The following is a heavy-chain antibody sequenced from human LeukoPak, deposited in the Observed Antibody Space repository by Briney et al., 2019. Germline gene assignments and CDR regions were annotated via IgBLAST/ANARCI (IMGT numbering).Heavy chain of an antibody. CDR1: VGTFSTYA. J-gene: IGHJ4*02. CDR2: STPIFGTA. V-gene: IGHV1-69*06. CDR3: AGGMGDCSSTRC. Sequence: SVKVSCKASVGTFSTYAISWVRQAPGQGLDWMGGSTPIFGTANYAQKFQGRVTITAVKSTSTAYMELRSLRSEDTAVYYCAGGMGDCSSTRCWGQGTLVTVSS. D-gene: IGHD2-2*01.